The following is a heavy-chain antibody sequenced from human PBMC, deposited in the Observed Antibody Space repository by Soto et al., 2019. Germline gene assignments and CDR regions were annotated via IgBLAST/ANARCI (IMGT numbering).Heavy chain of an antibody. J-gene: IGHJ4*02. CDR3: VKWHTSNFDSLPFNGFDF. CDR1: GFTFSDSV. Sequence: AGGSLRLSCVGSGFTFSDSVMAWVRQAPGKGLEWLSVMSGDGRTRYALSVTGRFTISRDNSKNTLYLQMRSLRAEDAAAYYCVKWHTSNFDSLPFNGFDFWGQGTQVTVSS. CDR2: MSGDGRT. D-gene: IGHD3-22*01. V-gene: IGHV3-23*01.